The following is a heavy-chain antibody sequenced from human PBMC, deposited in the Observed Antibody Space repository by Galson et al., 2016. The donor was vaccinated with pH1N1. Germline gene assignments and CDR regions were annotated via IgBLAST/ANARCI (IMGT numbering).Heavy chain of an antibody. V-gene: IGHV6-1*01. CDR2: TYYRSKWYN. Sequence: CAISGDSVSSNSATWNWIRQSPSRGLEWLGRTYYRSKWYNDYAESVKSRIIISPVTSKNQLSLQLNSVTPADTAVYYCARGVIDYEFWSGYQGHAAFDIWGQGTKVIVSS. J-gene: IGHJ3*02. CDR1: GDSVSSNSAT. D-gene: IGHD3-3*01. CDR3: ARGVIDYEFWSGYQGHAAFDI.